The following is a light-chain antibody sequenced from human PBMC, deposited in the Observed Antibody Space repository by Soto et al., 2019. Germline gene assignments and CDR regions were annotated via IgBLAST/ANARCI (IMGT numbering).Light chain of an antibody. CDR3: AVWDDNLNAYV. J-gene: IGLJ1*01. Sequence: QSVLTQPPSASGTPGQRVPVSCSGSSSNIGSNSVNWYQQLPGTAPKLLIYTNYQRPSGVPNRFSGSKSGTSASLAISGLQSEDEADYYCAVWDDNLNAYVFGTGTKVTVL. CDR2: TNY. CDR1: SSNIGSNS. V-gene: IGLV1-44*01.